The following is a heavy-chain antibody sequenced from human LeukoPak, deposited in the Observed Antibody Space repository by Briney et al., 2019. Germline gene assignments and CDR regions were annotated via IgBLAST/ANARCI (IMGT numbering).Heavy chain of an antibody. Sequence: GGSLRLSCAASGFTFSSYAMSWVRQAPGKGLEWVSAISGSGGSTYYAGSVKGRFTISRDNSKNTLYLQMNSLRAEDTAVYYCARDGRNYYDRSGYYSALAYWGQGTLVTVSS. J-gene: IGHJ4*02. CDR2: ISGSGGST. V-gene: IGHV3-23*01. CDR3: ARDGRNYYDRSGYYSALAY. D-gene: IGHD3-22*01. CDR1: GFTFSSYA.